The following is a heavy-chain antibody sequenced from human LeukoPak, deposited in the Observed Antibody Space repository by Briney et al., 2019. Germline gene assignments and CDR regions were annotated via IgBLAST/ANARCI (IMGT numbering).Heavy chain of an antibody. D-gene: IGHD3-10*01. CDR1: GGSISSSSYY. J-gene: IGHJ4*02. Sequence: PSETLSLTCTVSGGSISSSSYYWGWIRQPPGKGLEWIGSIYYSGSTYYNPSLKSRVTISVDTSKNQFSLKLSSVPAADTAVYYCARGGVYYGSGSYYNFDYWGQGTLVTVSS. CDR2: IYYSGST. V-gene: IGHV4-39*07. CDR3: ARGGVYYGSGSYYNFDY.